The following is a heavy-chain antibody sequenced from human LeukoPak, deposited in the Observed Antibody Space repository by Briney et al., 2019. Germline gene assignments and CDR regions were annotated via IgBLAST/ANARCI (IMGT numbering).Heavy chain of an antibody. D-gene: IGHD4-11*01. CDR2: ISSTGSTI. V-gene: IGHV3-48*02. Sequence: GGSLRLSCAVSGFTFSSFSMNWVRQAPGKGLEWVSYISSTGSTIYYANSVKGRFTVSRDNAKDSLYLQTNNLRDEDTAVYYCARDLISGDYTFNYWGQGALVAVSS. J-gene: IGHJ4*02. CDR3: ARDLISGDYTFNY. CDR1: GFTFSSFS.